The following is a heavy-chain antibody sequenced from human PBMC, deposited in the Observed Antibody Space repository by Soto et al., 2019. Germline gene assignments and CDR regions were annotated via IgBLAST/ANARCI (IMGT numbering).Heavy chain of an antibody. CDR1: GGSFSGYY. D-gene: IGHD3-10*01. V-gene: IGHV4-34*01. J-gene: IGHJ4*02. CDR3: ARGRSSDGSGSPCDY. Sequence: QVQLQQWGAGLLKPSETLSLTCAVYGGSFSGYYWSWIRQPPGKGLGWIGEINHSGSTNYNPSLKSRVTISVDTSKNQFSLKLSSVTAADTAVYYCARGRSSDGSGSPCDYWGQGTLVTVSS. CDR2: INHSGST.